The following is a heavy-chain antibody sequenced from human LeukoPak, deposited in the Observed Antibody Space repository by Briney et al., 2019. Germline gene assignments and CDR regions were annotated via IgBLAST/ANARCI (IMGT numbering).Heavy chain of an antibody. V-gene: IGHV3-20*04. D-gene: IGHD5-12*01. CDR1: GFTFDDYG. CDR2: INWNGGST. Sequence: GGSLRLPCAASGFTFDDYGMSWVRQAPGKGLEWVSGINWNGGSTGYADSVKGRFTISRDNSKNTLYLQMNSLRAEDTAVYYCARGPSGYHNTGGQGTLVTVSS. CDR3: ARGPSGYHNT. J-gene: IGHJ4*02.